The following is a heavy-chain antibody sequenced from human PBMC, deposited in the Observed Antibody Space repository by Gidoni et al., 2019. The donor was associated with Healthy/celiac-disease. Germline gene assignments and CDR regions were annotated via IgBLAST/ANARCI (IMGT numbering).Heavy chain of an antibody. CDR3: ASLPSIAVAGKGNDY. V-gene: IGHV3-21*01. CDR1: GFTFSSYS. CDR2: ISSSSSYI. D-gene: IGHD6-19*01. Sequence: EVQLVESGGGLVKPGGSLRLSCAASGFTFSSYSMNWFRQAPGKGLEWVSSISSSSSYIYYADSVKGRFTISRDNAKNSLYLQMNSLRAEDTAVYYCASLPSIAVAGKGNDYWGQGTLVTVSS. J-gene: IGHJ4*02.